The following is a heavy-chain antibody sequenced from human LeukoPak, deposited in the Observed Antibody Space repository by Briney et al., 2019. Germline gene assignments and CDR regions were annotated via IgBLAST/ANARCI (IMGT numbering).Heavy chain of an antibody. CDR3: AKGSSGWYDYFDY. V-gene: IGHV3-9*01. D-gene: IGHD6-19*01. CDR1: GFTFDDYA. J-gene: IGHJ4*02. CDR2: ISWNGGNI. Sequence: GGSLRLSCTASGFTFDDYAMYWVRQAPGKGLEWASGISWNGGNIAYADSVKGRFTISRDSARNSLYLQMNSLRVEDTAFYYCAKGSSGWYDYFDYWGQGILVTVSS.